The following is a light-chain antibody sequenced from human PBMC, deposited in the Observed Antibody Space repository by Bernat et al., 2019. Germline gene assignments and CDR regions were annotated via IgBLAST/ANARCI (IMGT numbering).Light chain of an antibody. J-gene: IGKJ2*01. V-gene: IGKV1-8*01. CDR2: AAS. CDR1: QGISSY. CDR3: QQYYSYPYT. Sequence: AIRMTHSPSSFYASTADRVTITCRASQGISSYLAWYQQKQGKASKHLNYAASPLHSGVPSRFSGSGSGTDFTLTISCLKSEDIATYYCQQYYSYPYTLGQGTKLKIK.